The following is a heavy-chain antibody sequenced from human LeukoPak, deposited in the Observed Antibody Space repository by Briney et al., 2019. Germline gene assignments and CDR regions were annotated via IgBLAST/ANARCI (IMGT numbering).Heavy chain of an antibody. D-gene: IGHD4-17*01. CDR2: ISPTGGTK. Sequence: PGGSLRLSCAASGFTFSDYYMSWIRQAPGKGLEWVSYISPTGGTKYYADSVKGRFTISRDNAKNSLYLQTSSLRAEDTAVYYCARVPTTVTYTDFWGQGTLVSVSS. CDR3: ARVPTTVTYTDF. V-gene: IGHV3-11*01. J-gene: IGHJ4*02. CDR1: GFTFSDYY.